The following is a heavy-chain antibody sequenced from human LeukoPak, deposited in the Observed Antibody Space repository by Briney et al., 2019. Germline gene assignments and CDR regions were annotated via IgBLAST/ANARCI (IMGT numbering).Heavy chain of an antibody. CDR1: RFPLSSYW. V-gene: IGHV3-23*01. J-gene: IGHJ4*02. CDR3: AKDLGGEGGSGFPGY. Sequence: GGSLRLSCAGSRFPLSSYWMSWVRQVPGKGLEWVSAISGSGSDTYYADSVKGRFTISRDNSKSTLYLQMNSLRAEDTAVYYCAKDLGGEGGSGFPGYWGRGTLVTVSS. CDR2: ISGSGSDT. D-gene: IGHD3-10*01.